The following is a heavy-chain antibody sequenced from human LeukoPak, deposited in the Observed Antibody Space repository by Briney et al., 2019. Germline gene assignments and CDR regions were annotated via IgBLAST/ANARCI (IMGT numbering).Heavy chain of an antibody. Sequence: GGSLRLSCAASGFTFSSYSMNWVRQAPGKGLEWVSSISSSSSYIYYADSVKGRFTISRDNSKNTLYLQMNSLRAEDTAVYYCAREEAAAIDYWGQGTLVTVSS. V-gene: IGHV3-21*01. CDR3: AREEAAAIDY. D-gene: IGHD6-13*01. J-gene: IGHJ4*02. CDR2: ISSSSSYI. CDR1: GFTFSSYS.